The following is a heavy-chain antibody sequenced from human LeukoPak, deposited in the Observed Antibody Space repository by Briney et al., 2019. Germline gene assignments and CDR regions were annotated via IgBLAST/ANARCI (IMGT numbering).Heavy chain of an antibody. D-gene: IGHD5-24*01. CDR1: GGTFSSYA. CDR3: ARDQGDGYNFIDY. Sequence: SVKVSCKASGGTFSSYAISWVRQAPGQGLEWMGRIIPILGIANYAQKFQGRVTITADKSTSTAYMELSSPRSEDTAVYYCARDQGDGYNFIDYWGQGTLVTVSS. CDR2: IIPILGIA. V-gene: IGHV1-69*04. J-gene: IGHJ4*02.